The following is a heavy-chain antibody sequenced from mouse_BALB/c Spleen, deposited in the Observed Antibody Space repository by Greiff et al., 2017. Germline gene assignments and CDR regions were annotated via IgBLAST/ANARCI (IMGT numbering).Heavy chain of an antibody. J-gene: IGHJ4*01. CDR2: IYPYNGGT. CDR1: GYTFTDYN. CDR3: ARSYGLYAMDY. V-gene: IGHV1S29*02. Sequence: VQLKESGPELVKPGASVKISCKASGYTFTDYNMHWVKQSHGKSLEWIGYIYPYNGGTGYNQKFKSKATLTVDNSSSTAYMELRSLTSEDSAVYYCARSYGLYAMDYWGQGTSVTVSS. D-gene: IGHD2-10*02.